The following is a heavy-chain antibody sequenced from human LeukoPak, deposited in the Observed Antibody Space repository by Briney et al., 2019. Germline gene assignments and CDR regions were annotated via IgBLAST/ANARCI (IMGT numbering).Heavy chain of an antibody. Sequence: GESLKISCKGSGYSFTSYWIGWVRQMPGKGLEWMGIIYPGDSDTRYSPSFQGQVTISADKSISTAYLQWSSLKASDTAMYYCARPLIRGTALDAFDIWGQGTMVTVSS. D-gene: IGHD1-14*01. CDR2: IYPGDSDT. CDR3: ARPLIRGTALDAFDI. V-gene: IGHV5-51*01. J-gene: IGHJ3*02. CDR1: GYSFTSYW.